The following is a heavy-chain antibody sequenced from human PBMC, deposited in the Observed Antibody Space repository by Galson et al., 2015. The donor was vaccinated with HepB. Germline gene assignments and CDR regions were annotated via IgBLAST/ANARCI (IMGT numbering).Heavy chain of an antibody. CDR3: VFLRGNDLKPPDY. CDR1: TFIFATYS. CDR2: ISSGGTTI. V-gene: IGHV3-48*04. J-gene: IGHJ4*02. D-gene: IGHD4-23*01. Sequence: SLRLSCAASTFIFATYSMNWVRQAPGKGLEWVSYISSGGTTIYYADSVKGRFTISRDNARNSLYLQMSSLRADDTAVYYCVFLRGNDLKPPDYWGQGTLVTVSS.